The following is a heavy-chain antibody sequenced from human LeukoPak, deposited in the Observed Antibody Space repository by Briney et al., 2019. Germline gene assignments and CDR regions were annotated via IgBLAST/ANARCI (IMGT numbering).Heavy chain of an antibody. CDR3: ARDSPVTTFDP. CDR2: IRYDGNYR. V-gene: IGHV3-30*02. CDR1: GFTFSTYG. D-gene: IGHD4-17*01. J-gene: IGHJ5*02. Sequence: GGSLRLSCAASGFTFSTYGMHWVRQAPGKGLEWVAFIRYDGNYRYYADSVKGRITISRDNSKNTLYLQMNSLRAEDTAVYYCARDSPVTTFDPWGQGTLVTVSS.